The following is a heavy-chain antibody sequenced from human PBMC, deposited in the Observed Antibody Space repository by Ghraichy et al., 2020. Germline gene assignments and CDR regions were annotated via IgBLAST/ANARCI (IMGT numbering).Heavy chain of an antibody. CDR3: ARYFPLGYSYAFDI. V-gene: IGHV4-61*01. Sequence: SETLSLTCTVSGGSFSSGSYYWSWIRQPPGKGLEWIGYIYYSGSTNYNPSLKSRVTISVDTSKNQFALKLSSVTAADTAVYYCARYFPLGYSYAFDIWGQGTMVTVSS. CDR1: GGSFSSGSYY. D-gene: IGHD5-18*01. J-gene: IGHJ3*02. CDR2: IYYSGST.